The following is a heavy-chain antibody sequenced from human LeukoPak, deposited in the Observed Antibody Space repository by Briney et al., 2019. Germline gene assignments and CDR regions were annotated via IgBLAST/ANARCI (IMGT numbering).Heavy chain of an antibody. Sequence: GGSLRLSCAAPGFTFSSYGMHWVRQAPGKGLEWVAVISYDGSNKYYADSVKGRFTISRDNSKNTLYLQMNSLRAEDTAVYYCAKPSTYYYDSSGSTGAFDIWGQGTMVTVSS. CDR3: AKPSTYYYDSSGSTGAFDI. CDR1: GFTFSSYG. D-gene: IGHD3-22*01. V-gene: IGHV3-30*18. J-gene: IGHJ3*02. CDR2: ISYDGSNK.